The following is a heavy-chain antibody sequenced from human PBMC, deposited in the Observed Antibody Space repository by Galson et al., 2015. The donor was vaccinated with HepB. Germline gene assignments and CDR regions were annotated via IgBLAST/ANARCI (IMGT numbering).Heavy chain of an antibody. J-gene: IGHJ4*02. D-gene: IGHD5-12*01. CDR3: AGQMALPATRGFDS. V-gene: IGHV4-4*02. Sequence: LSLTCVVSRGSITSSNWWSWVRQPPGKRLEWIGEIYHGGNTNYNPSLMSRVTMSVDKSRNQFSLMPTSVTAADTAVYYGAGQMALPATRGFDSWGQGTLVTVSS. CDR1: RGSITSSNW. CDR2: IYHGGNT.